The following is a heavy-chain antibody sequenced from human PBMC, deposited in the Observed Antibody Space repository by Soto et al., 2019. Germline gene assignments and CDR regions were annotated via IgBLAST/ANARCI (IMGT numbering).Heavy chain of an antibody. Sequence: QVQLQESGPGPVKPSETLSLTCTVSGGAVSSSSYYWSWIRQPPGKGLEWIGQIYYSGSTDYTASLRGRVTISVDTSKNQFSLKLRSVTAADTAVYYCARDDSSGWSGAFDIWGQGTMVTVSS. CDR1: GGAVSSSSYY. CDR3: ARDDSSGWSGAFDI. V-gene: IGHV4-61*01. J-gene: IGHJ3*02. CDR2: IYYSGST. D-gene: IGHD6-19*01.